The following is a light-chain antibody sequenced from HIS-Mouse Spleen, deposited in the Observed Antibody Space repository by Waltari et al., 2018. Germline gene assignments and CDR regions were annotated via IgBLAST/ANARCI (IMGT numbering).Light chain of an antibody. CDR1: SSNIGSNY. V-gene: IGLV1-47*01. Sequence: QSVLTQPPSASGTPGQRVTISCSGSSSNIGSNYVYWYQQIPGTAPKLRIYRNNHRPSGVPDRFSGSKSGTSAYLAISGLLSEDEADYYCAAWDDSLSGWVFGGGTKLTVL. J-gene: IGLJ3*02. CDR3: AAWDDSLSGWV. CDR2: RNN.